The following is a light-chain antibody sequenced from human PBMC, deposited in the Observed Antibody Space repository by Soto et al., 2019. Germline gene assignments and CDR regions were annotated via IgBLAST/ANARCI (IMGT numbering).Light chain of an antibody. J-gene: IGLJ2*01. V-gene: IGLV4-69*01. CDR3: QTWGSGIVV. Sequence: QLVLTQSPSASASVGASVKLTCTLSSGHSNYAIAWHQQQSEKGPRYLMKLNSDGSHSKGDGIPDRFSGSSSGAERYLTISSLQSEDEAYYYCQTWGSGIVVFGGGTKLTVL. CDR1: SGHSNYA. CDR2: LNSDGSH.